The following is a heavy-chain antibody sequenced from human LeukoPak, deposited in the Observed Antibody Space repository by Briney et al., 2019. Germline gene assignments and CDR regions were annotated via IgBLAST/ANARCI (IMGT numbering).Heavy chain of an antibody. J-gene: IGHJ4*02. CDR1: GGTFSSYA. V-gene: IGHV1-69*13. CDR2: IIPIFGTA. CDR3: ARDHSEMASPNAADY. Sequence: GASVKVSCKASGGTFSSYAISWVRQAPGQGLEWMGGIIPIFGTANYAQKFQGRVTITADESTSTAYMELSSLRSEDTAVYYCARDHSEMASPNAADYWGQGTLVTVSS. D-gene: IGHD5-24*01.